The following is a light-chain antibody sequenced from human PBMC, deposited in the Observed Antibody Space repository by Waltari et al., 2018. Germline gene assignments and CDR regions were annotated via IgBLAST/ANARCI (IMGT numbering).Light chain of an antibody. J-gene: IGLJ2*01. CDR1: SGPVTSGHF. CDR3: LLSYHDAVI. V-gene: IGLV7-46*01. CDR2: ETS. Sequence: QAVVTQEPSLTVSPVGPVPLPCGSSSGPVTSGHFPYWFQQKPGQAPRTLISETSNRLYWTPARFSGSRLGGKAALTLSDAQPDDDADYYCLLSYHDAVIFGGGTKLTVL.